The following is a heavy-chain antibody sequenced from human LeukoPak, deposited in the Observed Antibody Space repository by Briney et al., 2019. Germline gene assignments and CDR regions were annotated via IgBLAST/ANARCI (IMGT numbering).Heavy chain of an antibody. Sequence: SETLSLTCAVYGGSFSGYYWSWIRQPPGKGLEWIGEINHSGSTNYNPSLKSRVTISVDTSKNQFSLKLSSVTAADTAVYYCARGGFLGYCSGGSCYSTHYNWFDPWGQGTLVTVFS. V-gene: IGHV4-34*01. CDR1: GGSFSGYY. D-gene: IGHD2-15*01. CDR3: ARGGFLGYCSGGSCYSTHYNWFDP. CDR2: INHSGST. J-gene: IGHJ5*02.